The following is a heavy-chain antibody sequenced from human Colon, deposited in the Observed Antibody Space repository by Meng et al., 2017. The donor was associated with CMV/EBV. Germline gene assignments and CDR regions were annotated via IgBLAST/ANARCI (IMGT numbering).Heavy chain of an antibody. Sequence: GGSLRLSCAASGFTFSSYSMNWVRQAPGKGLEWVSSISSTSSYIYYADSVKGRFTISRDNAKNSVSLEMNSLRAEDTAVYYCAKDPAEYYDFWSGYSASNWFDPWGQGTLVTVSS. CDR2: ISSTSSYI. J-gene: IGHJ5*02. CDR1: GFTFSSYS. V-gene: IGHV3-21*01. CDR3: AKDPAEYYDFWSGYSASNWFDP. D-gene: IGHD3-3*01.